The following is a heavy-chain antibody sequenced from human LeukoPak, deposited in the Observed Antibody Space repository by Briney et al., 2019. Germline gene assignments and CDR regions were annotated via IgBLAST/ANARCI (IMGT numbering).Heavy chain of an antibody. D-gene: IGHD3-10*01. V-gene: IGHV1-2*02. J-gene: IGHJ4*02. CDR1: GYTFTGYY. CDR2: INPNSGGT. CDR3: FITMVRGDPSDY. Sequence: GASVKVSCKASGYTFTGYYMHWVRQAPGQGLEWMGWINPNSGGTNYAQKFQGRVTMTRDTSISTAYMDLSRLRSDDTAVYYCFITMVRGDPSDYWGQGTLVTVSS.